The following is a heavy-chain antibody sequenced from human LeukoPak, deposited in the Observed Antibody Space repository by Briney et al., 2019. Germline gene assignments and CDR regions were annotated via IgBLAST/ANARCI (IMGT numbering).Heavy chain of an antibody. Sequence: GGSLRLSCAASGFTVSSNHMTWVRQAPGKGLEWVSVIYSGGSTDYADSVKGRFTISRDNLKNTLYLQMNSLRAEDTAVYYCARGPAGYNWGQGTLVTFSS. J-gene: IGHJ4*02. CDR1: GFTVSSNH. V-gene: IGHV3-53*01. CDR2: IYSGGST. D-gene: IGHD1-1*01. CDR3: ARGPAGYN.